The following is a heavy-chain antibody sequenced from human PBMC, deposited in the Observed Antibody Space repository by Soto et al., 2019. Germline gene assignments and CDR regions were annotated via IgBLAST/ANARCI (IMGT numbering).Heavy chain of an antibody. D-gene: IGHD6-6*01. J-gene: IGHJ4*02. Sequence: QVQVQESGPGLVKPSGTLSLTCAVSGGSISSSEWWSWVHQPPGKGLEWIGEISHSGSTNYKSSLKSRVTISIDKSKNQFSLKLSSVTAADTAVYYCASRIGTRPFWGQGTLVTVSS. V-gene: IGHV4-4*02. CDR3: ASRIGTRPF. CDR1: GGSISSSEW. CDR2: ISHSGST.